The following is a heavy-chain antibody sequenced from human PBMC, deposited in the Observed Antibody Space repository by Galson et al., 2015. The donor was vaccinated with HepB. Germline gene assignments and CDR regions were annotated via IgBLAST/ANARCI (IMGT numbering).Heavy chain of an antibody. Sequence: SLRLSCAASGFTFSSYSMNWVRQAPGKGLEWVSSISSSSSYIYYADSVKGRFTISRDNAKNSLYLQMNSLRAEDTAVYYCARDTPGPNTEWELQGPKVYYYYGMDVWGQGTTVTVSS. D-gene: IGHD1-26*01. CDR2: ISSSSSYI. J-gene: IGHJ6*02. CDR1: GFTFSSYS. CDR3: ARDTPGPNTEWELQGPKVYYYYGMDV. V-gene: IGHV3-21*01.